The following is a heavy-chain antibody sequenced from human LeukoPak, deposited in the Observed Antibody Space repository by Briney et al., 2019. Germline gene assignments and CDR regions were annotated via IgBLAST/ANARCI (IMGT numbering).Heavy chain of an antibody. CDR1: GGSFSGYY. CDR2: INHSGST. D-gene: IGHD3-9*01. CDR3: ARGLGGRYYDILTGYYRGSPPYFDY. J-gene: IGHJ4*02. V-gene: IGHV4-34*01. Sequence: SETLSLTCAVYGGSFSGYYWSWIRQAPGKGLEWVGEINHSGSTNYNPSLKSRVTISVDTSKNQFSLKLSSVTAADTAVYYCARGLGGRYYDILTGYYRGSPPYFDYWGQGTLVTVSS.